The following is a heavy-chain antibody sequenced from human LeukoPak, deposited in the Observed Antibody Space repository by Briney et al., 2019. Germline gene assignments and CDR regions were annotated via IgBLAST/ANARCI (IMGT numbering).Heavy chain of an antibody. CDR1: GITLSNYG. V-gene: IGHV3-23*01. J-gene: IGHJ4*02. CDR3: AKRGVVIRVVLVGFHKEAYYFDS. Sequence: GGSLRLSCAVSGITLSNYGMSWVRQAPGKGLEWVAGISGSGGSTSYADSVKGRFSISRDNPKNTLYLQMNSLRAEDTAVYFCAKRGVVIRVVLVGFHKEAYYFDSWGQGALVTVSS. D-gene: IGHD3-10*01. CDR2: ISGSGGST.